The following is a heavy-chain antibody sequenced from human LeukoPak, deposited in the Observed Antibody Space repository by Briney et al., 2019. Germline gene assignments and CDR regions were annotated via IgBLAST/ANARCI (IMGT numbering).Heavy chain of an antibody. CDR2: VSYDGSNK. V-gene: IGHV3-30-3*01. J-gene: IGHJ4*02. CDR1: GFTFNTYA. CDR3: ARDRRFHGNYFDY. D-gene: IGHD1-14*01. Sequence: PGRSLRLSCAASGFTFNTYAMHWVRQAPGKGLEWVAVVSYDGSNKYYADSVKGRFTISRDNSKNTLYLQMNSLRAEDTAVYYCARDRRFHGNYFDYWGQGTLVTVSS.